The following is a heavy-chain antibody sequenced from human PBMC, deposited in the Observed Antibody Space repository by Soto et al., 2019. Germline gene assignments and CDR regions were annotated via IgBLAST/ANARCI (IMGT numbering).Heavy chain of an antibody. CDR3: AKDQSEAVVTARFDD. D-gene: IGHD2-21*02. J-gene: IGHJ4*02. CDR1: GFTFSSYA. Sequence: PGGSLRLSCAASGFTFSSYAMSWVRQAPGKGLEWVSAISGSGGSTYYADSVKGRFTISRDNSKNTLYLQMNSLRAEDTAVYYCAKDQSEAVVTARFDDWGQGTLVTVSS. V-gene: IGHV3-23*01. CDR2: ISGSGGST.